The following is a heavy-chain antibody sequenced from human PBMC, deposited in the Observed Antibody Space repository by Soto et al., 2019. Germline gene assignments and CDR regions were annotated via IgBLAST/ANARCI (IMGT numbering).Heavy chain of an antibody. D-gene: IGHD3-10*01. CDR1: GFTFSSYA. Sequence: QVQLVESGGGVVQPGRSLRLSCAASGFTFSSYAMHWVRQAPGKGLEWVAVISYDGSNKYYADSVKGRFTISRDNSKNTLYLQMNSLRAEDTAVYYCAREGYYYGSGRKNWFDPWGQGTLVTVSS. J-gene: IGHJ5*02. CDR3: AREGYYYGSGRKNWFDP. V-gene: IGHV3-30-3*01. CDR2: ISYDGSNK.